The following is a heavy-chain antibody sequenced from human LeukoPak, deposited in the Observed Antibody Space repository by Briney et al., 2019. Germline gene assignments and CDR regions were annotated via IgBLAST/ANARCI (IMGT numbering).Heavy chain of an antibody. Sequence: ASVKVSCKASGYTFTSYDINWVRQATGQGLERMGWMNPNSGNTGYAQKFQGRVTMTRNTSISTAYMELSSLRSEDTAVYYCARPTGYSSSWYRVDYFDYWGQGTLVTVSS. J-gene: IGHJ4*02. CDR3: ARPTGYSSSWYRVDYFDY. V-gene: IGHV1-8*01. CDR1: GYTFTSYD. CDR2: MNPNSGNT. D-gene: IGHD6-13*01.